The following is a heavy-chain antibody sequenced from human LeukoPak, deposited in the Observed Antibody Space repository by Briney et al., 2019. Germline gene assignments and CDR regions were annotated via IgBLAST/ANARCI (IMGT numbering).Heavy chain of an antibody. CDR1: GYRFTSYW. Sequence: GESLKISCNGSGYRFTSYWIGWVRQMPGKGVEWMGIFYPGDSDTRYSPSFQGRVTISADKSISTAYLQWSSLKASDTAMYYCARRYYYDSSGYYYFDYWGQGTLVTVSS. V-gene: IGHV5-51*01. J-gene: IGHJ4*02. D-gene: IGHD3-22*01. CDR3: ARRYYYDSSGYYYFDY. CDR2: FYPGDSDT.